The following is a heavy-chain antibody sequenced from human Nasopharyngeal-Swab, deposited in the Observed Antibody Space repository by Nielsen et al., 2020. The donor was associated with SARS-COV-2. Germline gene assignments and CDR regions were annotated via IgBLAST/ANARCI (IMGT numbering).Heavy chain of an antibody. V-gene: IGHV3-48*02. D-gene: IGHD2-2*01. CDR3: ARDDCSSTSCYGRSNAFDI. Sequence: VRQAPGKGLEWFSYISSSSSTIYYADSVKGRFTISRDNAKNSLYLQMNSLRDEDTAVYYCARDDCSSTSCYGRSNAFDIWGQGTMVTVSS. CDR2: ISSSSSTI. J-gene: IGHJ3*02.